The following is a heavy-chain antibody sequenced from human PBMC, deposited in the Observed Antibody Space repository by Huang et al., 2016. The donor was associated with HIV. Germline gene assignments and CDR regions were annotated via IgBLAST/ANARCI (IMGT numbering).Heavy chain of an antibody. V-gene: IGHV3-21*02. CDR2: ITSSSDYI. CDR3: ARAYHYDSNAIWGLDL. D-gene: IGHD3-22*01. CDR1: GFPFSVYS. J-gene: IGHJ5*02. Sequence: EVQLVESGGGLVKPGGSLRLSCAASGFPFSVYSMNWVRQAPGSGLEWVSSITSSSDYIYNADSVKGRFTVSRDNAKNSLYLQMNSLKAEDTAVYYCARAYHYDSNAIWGLDLWGQGTLVSVSS.